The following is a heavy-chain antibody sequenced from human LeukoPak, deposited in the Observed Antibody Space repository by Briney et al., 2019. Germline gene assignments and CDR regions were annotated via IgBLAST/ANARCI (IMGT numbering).Heavy chain of an antibody. Sequence: GGSLRLSCAASGFTFSSYAMSWVRQAPGKGLEWVSSISGGGAVTYYADSVKGRFTISRDNSKNAVYLQMNSLRAEDTAVYYCAKEPRVATIEIFDYWGQGTLVTVSS. J-gene: IGHJ4*02. V-gene: IGHV3-23*01. CDR2: ISGGGAVT. CDR3: AKEPRVATIEIFDY. CDR1: GFTFSSYA. D-gene: IGHD5-12*01.